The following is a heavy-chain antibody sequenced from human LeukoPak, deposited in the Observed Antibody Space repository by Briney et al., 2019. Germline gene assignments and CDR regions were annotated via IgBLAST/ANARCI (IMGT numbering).Heavy chain of an antibody. CDR2: ISAYNGNT. D-gene: IGHD2-2*01. CDR3: ARDDIVVVPAARSWFDP. V-gene: IGHV1-18*01. Sequence: ASVKVSCKASGYTFTSYGISWVRQAPGQGLEWMGWISAYNGNTNCAQKLQGRVTMTTDTSTSTAYMELRSLRSDDTAVYYCARDDIVVVPAARSWFDPWGQGTLVTVSS. J-gene: IGHJ5*02. CDR1: GYTFTSYG.